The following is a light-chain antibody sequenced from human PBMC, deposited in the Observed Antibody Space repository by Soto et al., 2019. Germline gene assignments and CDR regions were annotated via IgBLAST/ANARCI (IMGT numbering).Light chain of an antibody. CDR3: QQSYSTPYT. Sequence: DVQMTQSPSSLSASVGDRVTITCRASQSISSYLNWYQQKPGKAPNLLIYAASSLQGGVPSRFSGSGSGTDFTLPISSLQPEDFATYYCQQSYSTPYTFGQGTKLEIK. CDR2: AAS. J-gene: IGKJ2*01. CDR1: QSISSY. V-gene: IGKV1-39*01.